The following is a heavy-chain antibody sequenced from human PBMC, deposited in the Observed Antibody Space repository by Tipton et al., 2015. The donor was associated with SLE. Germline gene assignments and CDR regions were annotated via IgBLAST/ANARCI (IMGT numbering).Heavy chain of an antibody. D-gene: IGHD1-14*01. CDR3: AAQPVAGLWYFDL. CDR2: IYYSGST. CDR1: GGSISSYY. Sequence: TLSLTCTVSGGSISSYYWSWIRQPPGKGLEWIGYIYYSGSTNYNPSLKSRVTISVDTSKNQFSRKLSSVTAADTAVYYCAAQPVAGLWYFDLWGRGTLVTVSS. J-gene: IGHJ2*01. V-gene: IGHV4-59*01.